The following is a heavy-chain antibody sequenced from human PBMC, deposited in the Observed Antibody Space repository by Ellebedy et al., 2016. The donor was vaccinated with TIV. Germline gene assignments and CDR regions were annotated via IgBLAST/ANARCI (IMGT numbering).Heavy chain of an antibody. CDR3: ATSATFIERGRADY. Sequence: AASVKVSCKASGYALASDSISWVRQAPGQGLEWMGGIVAHNGNSYYQQSLQDRVTMTTDTSTNTAYMELRSLPSDDTAVYYCATSATFIERGRADYWGQGTLVTVSS. V-gene: IGHV1-18*04. CDR2: IVAHNGNS. J-gene: IGHJ4*02. D-gene: IGHD1-1*01. CDR1: GYALASDS.